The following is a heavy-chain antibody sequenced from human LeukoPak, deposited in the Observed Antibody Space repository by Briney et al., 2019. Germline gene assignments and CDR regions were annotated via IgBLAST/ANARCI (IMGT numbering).Heavy chain of an antibody. V-gene: IGHV7-4-1*02. J-gene: IGHJ6*02. D-gene: IGHD2-2*01. CDR3: ARALERRYCSSTSCYTLGV. CDR1: GYTFTTYA. CDR2: INNNTGNP. Sequence: APVKVSCKTSGYTFTTYAMNWVRQAPGQGLEWMGWINNNTGNPTYSPLFTAPFVFSLPPSLSTSFLQISSLTAEYTAVYYCARALERRYCSSTSCYTLGVWGQGTTVTVSS.